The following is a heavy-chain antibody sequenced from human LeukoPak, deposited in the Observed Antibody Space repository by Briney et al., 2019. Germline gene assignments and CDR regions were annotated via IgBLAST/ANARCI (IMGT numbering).Heavy chain of an antibody. D-gene: IGHD6-6*01. CDR3: ARGSSSSPYYYYYMDV. J-gene: IGHJ6*03. Sequence: PGGSLRLSCAASGFTFSSYSMNWVRQAPGKGLEWVSSISSSSYIYYADSVKGRFTISRDNAKNSLYLQMNSLRAEDTAVYYCARGSSSSPYYYYYMDVWGKGTTVTVSS. V-gene: IGHV3-21*01. CDR1: GFTFSSYS. CDR2: ISSSSYI.